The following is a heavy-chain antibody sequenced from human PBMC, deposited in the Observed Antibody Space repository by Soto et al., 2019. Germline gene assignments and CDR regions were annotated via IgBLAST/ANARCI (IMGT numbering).Heavy chain of an antibody. CDR1: GFTFSDYY. D-gene: IGHD3-10*01. V-gene: IGHV3-11*05. CDR2: ISSTSSNT. CDR3: ARQGGITLLRGIMNAMDV. J-gene: IGHJ6*02. Sequence: QVQLVESGGGLVKPGGSLRLSCAASGFTFSDYYMSWVRQAPGKGLEWVSSISSTSSNTNHADSVKGRFRISRDNAANSLFLQMNSLRAEDTALYYCARQGGITLLRGIMNAMDVWGQGTPVTVSS.